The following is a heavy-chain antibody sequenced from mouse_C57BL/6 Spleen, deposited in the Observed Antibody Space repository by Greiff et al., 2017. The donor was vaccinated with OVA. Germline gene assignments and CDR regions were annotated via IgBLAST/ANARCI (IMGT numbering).Heavy chain of an antibody. Sequence: EVKLVESGGGLVKPGGSLKLSCAASGFTFSDYGMHWVRQAPEKGLEWVAYISSGSSTIYYADTVKGRFTISRDNAKNTLFLQMTSLRSEDTAMYYCARGAITTVVRIMDYWGQGTSVTVSS. J-gene: IGHJ4*01. CDR3: ARGAITTVVRIMDY. CDR1: GFTFSDYG. CDR2: ISSGSSTI. V-gene: IGHV5-17*01. D-gene: IGHD1-1*01.